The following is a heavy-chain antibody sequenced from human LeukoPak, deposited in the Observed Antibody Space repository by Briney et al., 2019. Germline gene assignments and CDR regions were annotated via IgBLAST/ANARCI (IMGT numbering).Heavy chain of an antibody. CDR2: INPNSGGT. J-gene: IGHJ4*02. D-gene: IGHD5-12*01. CDR1: GYTFTGQY. Sequence: GASVKVSCKASGYTFTGQYMHWVRQAPGQGLEWMGWINPNSGGTNYAQKFQGRVTMTRDTSISTAYMELSRLRSDDTAVYYCARVSNSSYDYFDYWGQGTLVTVSS. V-gene: IGHV1-2*02. CDR3: ARVSNSSYDYFDY.